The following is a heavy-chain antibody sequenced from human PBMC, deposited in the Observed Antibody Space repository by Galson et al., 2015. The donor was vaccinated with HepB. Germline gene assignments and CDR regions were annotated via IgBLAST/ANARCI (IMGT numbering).Heavy chain of an antibody. Sequence: SETLSLTCTVSGGSISSYYWSWIRQPPGKGLEWIGYIYSSGSTNYNPSLKSRVTISVDTSKNQFSLKLSSVTAADTAVYYCAREYSSSWYWFDPWGQGTLVTVSS. CDR1: GGSISSYY. D-gene: IGHD6-13*01. V-gene: IGHV4-59*01. CDR3: AREYSSSWYWFDP. CDR2: IYSSGST. J-gene: IGHJ5*02.